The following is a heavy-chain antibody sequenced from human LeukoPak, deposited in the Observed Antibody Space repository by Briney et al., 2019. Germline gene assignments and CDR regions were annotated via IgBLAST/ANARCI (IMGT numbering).Heavy chain of an antibody. CDR2: IYYSGST. CDR1: GGSISSSSYY. CDR3: ARDLVTFTGYYGSGTYVNCFDP. Sequence: SETLSLTCTVSGGSISSSSYYWGWIRQPPGKGLEWIGSIYYSGSTYYNPSLKSRVTMSVDTSKNQFSLKLTSVTAADTAVYYCARDLVTFTGYYGSGTYVNCFDPWGQGTLVTVSS. V-gene: IGHV4-39*07. J-gene: IGHJ5*02. D-gene: IGHD3-10*01.